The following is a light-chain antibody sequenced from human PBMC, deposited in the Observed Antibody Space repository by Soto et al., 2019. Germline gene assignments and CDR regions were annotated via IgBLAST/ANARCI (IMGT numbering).Light chain of an antibody. V-gene: IGKV3-20*01. CDR1: QSVSKNY. CDR2: GAS. Sequence: EIVLTQSPGTLSLSRGERATLSCRASQSVSKNYLAWYQQKPGQALRLLIYGASSRATGIPDRFSGSGSGTDFTLTISRLEPADFAVYYCQQYGSSPITFGQGTRLEIK. CDR3: QQYGSSPIT. J-gene: IGKJ5*01.